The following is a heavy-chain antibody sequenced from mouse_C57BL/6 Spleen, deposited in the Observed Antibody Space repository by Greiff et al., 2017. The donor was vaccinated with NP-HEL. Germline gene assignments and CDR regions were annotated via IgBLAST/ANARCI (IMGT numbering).Heavy chain of an antibody. CDR3: ARSPVDYDGYAMDY. D-gene: IGHD2-4*01. V-gene: IGHV7-3*01. CDR2: IRNKANGYTT. CDR1: GFTFTDYY. J-gene: IGHJ4*01. Sequence: EVQGVESGGGLVQPGGSLSLSCAASGFTFTDYYMSWVRQPPGKALEWLGFIRNKANGYTTEYSASVKGRFTISRDNSQSILYLQMNALRAEDSATYYCARSPVDYDGYAMDYGGQGTSVTVSS.